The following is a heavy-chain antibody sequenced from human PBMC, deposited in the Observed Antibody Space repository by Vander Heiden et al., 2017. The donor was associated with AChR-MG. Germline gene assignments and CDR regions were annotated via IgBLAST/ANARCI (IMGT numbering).Heavy chain of an antibody. D-gene: IGHD6-6*01. V-gene: IGHV4-34*01. Sequence: QVQLQQWGAGLLKPSETLSLTCAVYGGSFSGYYWSWIRQPPGKGLEWIGEINHSGSTNYNPSLKSRVTISVDTSKNQFSLKLSSVTAADTAVYYCARRSSSVAFNWFDPWGQGTLVTVSS. CDR3: ARRSSSVAFNWFDP. CDR1: GGSFSGYY. CDR2: INHSGST. J-gene: IGHJ5*02.